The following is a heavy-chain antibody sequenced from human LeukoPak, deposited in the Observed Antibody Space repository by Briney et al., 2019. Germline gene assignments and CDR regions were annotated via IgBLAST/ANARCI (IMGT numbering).Heavy chain of an antibody. V-gene: IGHV5-51*01. D-gene: IGHD4-11*01. CDR1: GYSFTSYW. CDR2: IYPGDSDT. CDR3: ARPHDYSNEFDY. J-gene: IGHJ4*02. Sequence: GESLKISCKGSGYSFTSYWIGWARRMPGKGLEGMGIIYPGDSDTRYSPSFQGQVTISADKSISTAYLQWSSLKASDTAMYYCARPHDYSNEFDYWGQGTLVTVSS.